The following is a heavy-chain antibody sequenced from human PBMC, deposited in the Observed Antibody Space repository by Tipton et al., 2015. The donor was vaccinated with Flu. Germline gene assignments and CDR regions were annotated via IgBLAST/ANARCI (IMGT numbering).Heavy chain of an antibody. D-gene: IGHD3-10*01. Sequence: TLSLTCTVSGDSMRRDYFWGWIRQAPGKGLEWIGNVHHAGSTYYNPSLNSRVTISIDTSKNQFSLRLTSVTAADTAVYYCGRNYGPFNWFDPWGQGTLVTVSS. V-gene: IGHV4-38-2*02. CDR2: VHHAGST. J-gene: IGHJ5*02. CDR1: GDSMRRDYF. CDR3: GRNYGPFNWFDP.